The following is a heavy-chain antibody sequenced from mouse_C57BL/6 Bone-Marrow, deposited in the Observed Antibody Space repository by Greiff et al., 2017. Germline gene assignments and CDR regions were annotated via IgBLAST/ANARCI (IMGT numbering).Heavy chain of an antibody. CDR2: FYPGSGSI. J-gene: IGHJ2*01. CDR3: ARHERYYDYEGYFDY. V-gene: IGHV1-62-2*01. CDR1: GYIFTEYT. Sequence: QVQLQQSGAELVQPGASVKLSCKASGYIFTEYTIHWVKQRSGQGLEWIGWFYPGSGSIKYNERFKDKATLTADKSSNTVYMELSRLTSEDSAVYVCARHERYYDYEGYFDYWCRGTTLTVSS. D-gene: IGHD2-4*01.